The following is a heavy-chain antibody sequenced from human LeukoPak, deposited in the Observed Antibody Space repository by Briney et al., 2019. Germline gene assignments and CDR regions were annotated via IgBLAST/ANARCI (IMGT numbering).Heavy chain of an antibody. D-gene: IGHD6-13*01. V-gene: IGHV3-23*01. Sequence: GGSLRLSCAASGFTFSSYAMSWVRQAPGKGLEWVSAISGSGGSTYFADSVKGRFTISRDNSKNTLYLQMNSLRAEDTAVYYCAKKGYSNYYFDYWGQGTLVTVSS. CDR1: GFTFSSYA. J-gene: IGHJ4*02. CDR2: ISGSGGST. CDR3: AKKGYSNYYFDY.